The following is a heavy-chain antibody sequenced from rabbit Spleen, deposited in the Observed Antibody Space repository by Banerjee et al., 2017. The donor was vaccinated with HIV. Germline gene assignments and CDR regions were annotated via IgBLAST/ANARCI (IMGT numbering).Heavy chain of an antibody. CDR3: ARRDSGTYFSL. CDR2: INAVTGKA. Sequence: QEQLVESGGGLVKPEGSLKLSCTASGFSFSNKAVMCWVRQTPGKGLEWIACINAVTGKAVYASWAKGRFTFSKTSSTTVTLQMTSLTAADTATYFCARRDSGTYFSLWGQGTLVTVS. D-gene: IGHD1-1*01. CDR1: GFSFSNKAV. J-gene: IGHJ3*01. V-gene: IGHV1S45*01.